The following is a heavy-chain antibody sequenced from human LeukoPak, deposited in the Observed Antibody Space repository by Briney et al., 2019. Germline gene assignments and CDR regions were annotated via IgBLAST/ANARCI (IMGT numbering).Heavy chain of an antibody. J-gene: IGHJ4*02. D-gene: IGHD5-18*01. Sequence: GGSLRLSCAASGFTFTKCAICWARQAPGKGLEWVSAISGSGGSTYYADSVKGRFTIARDNSKNTLYLQMNSLRAEDTAVYYCTRGTIWLLFDHWGQGTLVTVSS. CDR1: GFTFTKCA. CDR2: ISGSGGST. CDR3: TRGTIWLLFDH. V-gene: IGHV3-23*01.